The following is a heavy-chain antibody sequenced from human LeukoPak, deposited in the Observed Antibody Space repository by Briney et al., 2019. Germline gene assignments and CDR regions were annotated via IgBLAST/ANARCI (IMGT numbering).Heavy chain of an antibody. D-gene: IGHD3-10*01. CDR1: GYSFTFYW. CDR3: ARSVSGHYYGSGSYLPQAFDY. Sequence: GESLKISCKGSGYSFTFYWIAWVRQVPGKGLEWMGVIYPGDSKTTYSPSFQGQVTISADKSISTAYLQWSSLKASDTAMYYCARSVSGHYYGSGSYLPQAFDYWGQGTLVTVSS. J-gene: IGHJ4*02. CDR2: IYPGDSKT. V-gene: IGHV5-51*01.